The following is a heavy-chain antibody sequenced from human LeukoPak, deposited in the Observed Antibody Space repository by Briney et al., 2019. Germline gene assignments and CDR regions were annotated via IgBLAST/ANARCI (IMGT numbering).Heavy chain of an antibody. CDR1: GGTFSSYA. CDR3: ARDRGLKYVLRFRDAFDI. Sequence: ASVKVSCKASGGTFSSYAISWVRQAPGQGLEWMGGIIPIFGTANYAQKFQGRVTITADESTNTAYMELSSLRSEDTAVYYCARDRGLKYVLRFRDAFDIWGQGTMVTVSS. D-gene: IGHD3-3*01. CDR2: IIPIFGTA. J-gene: IGHJ3*02. V-gene: IGHV1-69*13.